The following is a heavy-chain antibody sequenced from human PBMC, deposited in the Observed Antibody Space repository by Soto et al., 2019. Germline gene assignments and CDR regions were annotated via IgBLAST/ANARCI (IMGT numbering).Heavy chain of an antibody. CDR2: ISWNSGSI. Sequence: GGSLRLSCAASGFTFDDYAMHWVRQAPGKGLEWVSGISWNSGSIGYADSVKGRFTISRDNAKNSLYLQMNSLRAEDTALYYCAKDNEQWLVGDFDYWGQGTLVTVSS. D-gene: IGHD6-19*01. J-gene: IGHJ4*02. CDR3: AKDNEQWLVGDFDY. CDR1: GFTFDDYA. V-gene: IGHV3-9*01.